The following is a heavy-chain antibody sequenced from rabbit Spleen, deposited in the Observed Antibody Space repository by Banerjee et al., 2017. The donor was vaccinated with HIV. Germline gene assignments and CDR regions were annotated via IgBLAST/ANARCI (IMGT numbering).Heavy chain of an antibody. V-gene: IGHV1S47*01. J-gene: IGHJ4*01. Sequence: EESGGDLVKPGASLTLTCIASGFDFSNYGVSWVRQAPGKGLEWIGYIDLVFGSTYYASWVNGRFTISSHNAQNTLYLQLNSLTAADTATYFCVRGASTSGYYSLWGQGTLVTVS. D-gene: IGHD1-1*01. CDR3: VRGASTSGYYSL. CDR1: GFDFSNYG. CDR2: IDLVFGST.